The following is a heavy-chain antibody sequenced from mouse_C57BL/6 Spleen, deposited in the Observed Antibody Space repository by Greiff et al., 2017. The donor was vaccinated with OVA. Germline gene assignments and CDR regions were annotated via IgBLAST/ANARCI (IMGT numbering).Heavy chain of an antibody. Sequence: QVQLQQPGAELVKPGASVKVSCTASGYTFTSYWMHWVKQRPGQGLEWIGRIHPSDSDTNYTQKFKGKATLTVDKSSSTAYMQLSSLTSEDSAVYYCAIENPLDYYGSSFFDYWGQGTTLTVSS. D-gene: IGHD1-1*01. V-gene: IGHV1-74*01. CDR2: IHPSDSDT. CDR1: GYTFTSYW. CDR3: AIENPLDYYGSSFFDY. J-gene: IGHJ2*01.